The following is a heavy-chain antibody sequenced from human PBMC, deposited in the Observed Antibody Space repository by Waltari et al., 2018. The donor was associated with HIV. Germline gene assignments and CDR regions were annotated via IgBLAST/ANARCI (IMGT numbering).Heavy chain of an antibody. V-gene: IGHV7-4-1*01. D-gene: IGHD2-15*01. CDR3: AEGYGAFDFDY. CDR1: ENAFVGSV. J-gene: IGHJ4*02. Sequence: VQLQLSPSQCKKPGTSAKIHCRFSENAFVGSVLIWVRQAPGQGLEWIGLIDTKTGSPTYAQVFSGLLILSLDTSVTTSYLQIRALKTNDTATYYCAEGYGAFDFDYWGQGTLITVSP. CDR2: IDTKTGSP.